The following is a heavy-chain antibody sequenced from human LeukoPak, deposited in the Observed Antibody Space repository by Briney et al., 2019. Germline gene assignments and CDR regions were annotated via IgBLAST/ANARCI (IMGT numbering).Heavy chain of an antibody. CDR3: ARDPGLRYFDWLLRTTDYYYYGMDV. J-gene: IGHJ6*02. D-gene: IGHD3-9*01. CDR1: GYTFTSYA. CDR2: INTNTGNP. Sequence: ASVKVSCKAPGYTFTSYAMNWVRQAPGQGLEWMGWINTNTGNPTYAQGFTGRFVFSLDTSVSTAYLQISSLKAEDTAVYYCARDPGLRYFDWLLRTTDYYYYGMDVWGQGTTVTVSS. V-gene: IGHV7-4-1*02.